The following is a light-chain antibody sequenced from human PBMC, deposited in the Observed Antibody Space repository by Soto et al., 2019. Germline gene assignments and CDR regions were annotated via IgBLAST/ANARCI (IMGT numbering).Light chain of an antibody. CDR1: QSVGNNF. V-gene: IGKV3-20*01. CDR3: QQYGSSPPMYT. CDR2: GAS. J-gene: IGKJ2*01. Sequence: IVLTQSPVTLSLSPGERATVSCRASQSVGNNFLAWYQQKPGQAPRLLIYGASNRASGIPDRFSGSKSGADFTLTITRLEPEDFAVYYCQQYGSSPPMYTFGQGTKLEIK.